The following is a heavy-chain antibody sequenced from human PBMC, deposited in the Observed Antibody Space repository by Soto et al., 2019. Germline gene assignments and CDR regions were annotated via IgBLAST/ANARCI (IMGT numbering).Heavy chain of an antibody. CDR1: GITFSSYD. Sequence: QVQLVESGGGVVQPGRSLRLSCAASGITFSSYDMHWVRQAPGKGLEWVAVISYDGSNTYYADSVKGRFTISRDNSKNTLYLQMNSLRAEDTAVYYCANRCDSSGTCHFDYWGQGTLVTVSS. V-gene: IGHV3-30*18. J-gene: IGHJ4*02. D-gene: IGHD3-22*01. CDR2: ISYDGSNT. CDR3: ANRCDSSGTCHFDY.